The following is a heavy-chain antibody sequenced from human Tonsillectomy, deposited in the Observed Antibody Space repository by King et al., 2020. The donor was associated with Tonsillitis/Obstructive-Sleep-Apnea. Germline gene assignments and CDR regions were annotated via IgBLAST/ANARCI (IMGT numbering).Heavy chain of an antibody. CDR2: ISSSGSTI. CDR1: GFTFNSYE. V-gene: IGHV3-48*03. J-gene: IGHJ6*02. Sequence: QLVQSGGGLVQPGGSLRLSCAASGFTFNSYEMNWVRQAPGKGLEWVSYISSSGSTIYYADSVKGRFTISRDNAKNSLYLQMNSLRAEDTGVYYCARDGYYGMDVWGLGTTVTVSS. CDR3: ARDGYYGMDV.